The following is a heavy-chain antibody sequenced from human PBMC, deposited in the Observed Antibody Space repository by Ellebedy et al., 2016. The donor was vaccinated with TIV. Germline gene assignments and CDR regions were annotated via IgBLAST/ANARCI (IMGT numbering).Heavy chain of an antibody. CDR2: INDGNGNT. J-gene: IGHJ4*02. V-gene: IGHV1-3*01. CDR3: ARADEGDPLDY. CDR1: GYTFTSYA. D-gene: IGHD3-10*01. Sequence: AASVKVSCKASGYTFTSYAMHWVRQAPGQRLEWMGWINDGNGNTKYSQKFQGRVTITRDTSGSTAYMELSNLRSEDTAIYYCARADEGDPLDYWGQGTLVTVSS.